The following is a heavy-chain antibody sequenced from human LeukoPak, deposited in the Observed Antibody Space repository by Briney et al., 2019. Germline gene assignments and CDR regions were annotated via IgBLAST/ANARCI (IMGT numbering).Heavy chain of an antibody. Sequence: SETLSLTCTVSGGPISSYFWSWIRQPAGKGLEWIGRVYSSGTTNYNPSLKSRFTLSVDTSKNQFSLKLSSVTAADTAVYYCARRKAGAQGLDYWGQGTLVTVSS. CDR2: VYSSGTT. V-gene: IGHV4-4*07. CDR1: GGPISSYF. D-gene: IGHD1-14*01. J-gene: IGHJ4*02. CDR3: ARRKAGAQGLDY.